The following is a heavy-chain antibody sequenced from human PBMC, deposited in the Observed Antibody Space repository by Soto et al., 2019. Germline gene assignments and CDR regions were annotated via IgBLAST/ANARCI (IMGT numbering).Heavy chain of an antibody. J-gene: IGHJ4*02. CDR1: GGIFSTYA. D-gene: IGHD3-10*01. CDR3: ARDRDDYGSGNYYNRSDF. Sequence: QVQLVQSGAEVKKPGSSVKVSCKASGGIFSTYAISWLRQAPGQGLEWLGGIIPLFGTPNYAQRVQGRVTITADESTSTAYRELSRLRSEDTAVYYCARDRDDYGSGNYYNRSDFWGQGTLVTVSS. CDR2: IIPLFGTP. V-gene: IGHV1-69*01.